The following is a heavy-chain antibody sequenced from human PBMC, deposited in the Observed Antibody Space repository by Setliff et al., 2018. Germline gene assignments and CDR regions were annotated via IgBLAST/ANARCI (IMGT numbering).Heavy chain of an antibody. CDR3: AGTPARGTTWLSPFDY. Sequence: SSETLSLTCTVSGASLSSGSYYWSWIRQSAGKGLEWIGLIQSTGNTNYNPSLQSRVTISIDTSKNQFSLKMTSVTAADTAMYFCAGTPARGTTWLSPFDYWGQGTLVTVSS. V-gene: IGHV4-61*02. J-gene: IGHJ4*02. CDR1: GASLSSGSYY. CDR2: IQSTGNT. D-gene: IGHD5-12*01.